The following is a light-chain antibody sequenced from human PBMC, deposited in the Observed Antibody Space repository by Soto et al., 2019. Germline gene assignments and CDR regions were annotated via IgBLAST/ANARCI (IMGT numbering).Light chain of an antibody. J-gene: IGKJ1*01. CDR1: PAIASF. Sequence: IQLTQSPSSLSASVGDRVTITCRASPAIASFLAWYQQKPGTAPKLLIYCASTLQSGVPSRFSGSRSGTDYTLTIASLQPEDFATYYCQQLNGSPWTFGQGTKVEIK. CDR3: QQLNGSPWT. CDR2: CAS. V-gene: IGKV1-9*01.